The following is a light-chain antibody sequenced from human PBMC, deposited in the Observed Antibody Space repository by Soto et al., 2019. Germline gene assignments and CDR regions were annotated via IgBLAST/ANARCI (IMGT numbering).Light chain of an antibody. J-gene: IGLJ3*02. Sequence: QSVLTQPPSVSEAPRQRVTISCSGSSSNIGNNAVNWYQQLPGKAPKLLIYYDDLLPSGVSDRFSGSKSGTSASLAISGLQSADEDDYYCAAWDDSLNGRVFGGGTKLTVL. V-gene: IGLV1-36*01. CDR2: YDD. CDR1: SSNIGNNA. CDR3: AAWDDSLNGRV.